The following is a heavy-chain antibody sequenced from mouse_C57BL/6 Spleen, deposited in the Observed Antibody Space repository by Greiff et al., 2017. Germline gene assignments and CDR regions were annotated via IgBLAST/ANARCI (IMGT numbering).Heavy chain of an antibody. Sequence: EVHLVESGGGLVKPGGSLKLSCAASGFTFSSYAMSWVRQTPEKRLEWVATISDGGSYTYYPDNVKGRFTISRDNAKNNLYLQMSHLKSEDTAMYYCATLWDAYWGQGTLVTVSA. CDR1: GFTFSSYA. V-gene: IGHV5-4*01. J-gene: IGHJ3*01. CDR3: ATLWDAY. CDR2: ISDGGSYT. D-gene: IGHD4-1*01.